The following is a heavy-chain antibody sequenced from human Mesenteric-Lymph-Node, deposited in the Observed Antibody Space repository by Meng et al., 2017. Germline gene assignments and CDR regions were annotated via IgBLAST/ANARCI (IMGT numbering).Heavy chain of an antibody. CDR1: GGSISSSSYY. V-gene: IGHV4-39*07. D-gene: IGHD3-10*01. Sequence: SETLSLTCTVSGGSISSSSYYWGWIRQPPGKGLEWVGSIYYSGSTYYNPSLKSRVPISVDTSKNQFSLKLSSVTAAETAVYYCASVFGSGGYWGQGTLVTVSS. CDR3: ASVFGSGGY. CDR2: IYYSGST. J-gene: IGHJ4*02.